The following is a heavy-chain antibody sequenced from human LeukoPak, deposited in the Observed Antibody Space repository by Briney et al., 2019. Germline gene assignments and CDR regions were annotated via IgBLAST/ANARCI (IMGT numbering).Heavy chain of an antibody. CDR1: GGSISSSSYY. D-gene: IGHD6-19*01. Sequence: SETLSLTCTVSGGSISSSSYYWGWIRQPPGKGLEWIGSIYYSGSTYQNPSLKSRVTISVDTSKNQFSLKLSSVTAADTAVYYCARVDGRRVAEAGHGAVDYWGQGTLVTVSS. CDR2: IYYSGST. CDR3: ARVDGRRVAEAGHGAVDY. J-gene: IGHJ4*02. V-gene: IGHV4-39*07.